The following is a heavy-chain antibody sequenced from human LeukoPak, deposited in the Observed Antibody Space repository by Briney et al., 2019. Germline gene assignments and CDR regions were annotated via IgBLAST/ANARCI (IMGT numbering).Heavy chain of an antibody. CDR1: GGSISSSSYY. V-gene: IGHV4-39*01. CDR2: IYYSGST. CDR3: ARQVGYCSSTSCYDY. J-gene: IGHJ4*02. D-gene: IGHD2-2*03. Sequence: PSETLSLTCTVSGGSISSSSYYWGWIRQPPGKGLEWIGSIYYSGSTYYNPSLKSRVTISVDTSKNRFSLKLSSVTAADTAVYYCARQVGYCSSTSCYDYWGQGTLVTVSS.